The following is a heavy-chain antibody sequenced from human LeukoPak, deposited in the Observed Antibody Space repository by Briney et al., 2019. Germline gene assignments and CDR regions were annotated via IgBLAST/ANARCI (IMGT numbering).Heavy chain of an antibody. CDR3: ARDTNGDYGSWFDP. V-gene: IGHV4-38-2*02. Sequence: SETLSLTCTVSGYSISSGYYWGWIRQPPGKGLEWIGSIYHSGSTYYNPSLKSRVTISVDTSKNQFSLKLSSVTAADTAVYYCARDTNGDYGSWFDPWGQGTLVTVSS. CDR1: GYSISSGYY. CDR2: IYHSGST. D-gene: IGHD4-17*01. J-gene: IGHJ5*02.